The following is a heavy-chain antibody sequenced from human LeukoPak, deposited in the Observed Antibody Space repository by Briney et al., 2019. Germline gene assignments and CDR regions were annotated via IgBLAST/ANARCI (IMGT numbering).Heavy chain of an antibody. Sequence: GDSLKISCKGSGYSFTSYWISWVRQMPGKGLEWMGRIDPSGSYTNYSPSFQGHVTISADKSISTAYLQWSSLKASDTAMYDCARQPRNGYCSGGSCSVSYYYYGMDVWGQGTTVTVSS. CDR1: GYSFTSYW. J-gene: IGHJ6*02. V-gene: IGHV5-10-1*01. D-gene: IGHD2-15*01. CDR3: ARQPRNGYCSGGSCSVSYYYYGMDV. CDR2: IDPSGSYT.